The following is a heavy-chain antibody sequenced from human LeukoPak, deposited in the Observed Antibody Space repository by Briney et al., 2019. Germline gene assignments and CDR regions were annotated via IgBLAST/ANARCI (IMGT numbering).Heavy chain of an antibody. CDR1: GGSFSGYY. CDR3: ARRLNNYYYYYMDV. V-gene: IGHV4-34*01. Sequence: SETLSLTCAVYGGSFSGYYWSWIRQPPGKGLEWIGEINHSGSTNYNPSLKSRVTISVDTSKNQFSLKLSSVTAADTAVYYCARRLNNYYYYYMDVWGKGTTVTISS. D-gene: IGHD1/OR15-1a*01. J-gene: IGHJ6*03. CDR2: INHSGST.